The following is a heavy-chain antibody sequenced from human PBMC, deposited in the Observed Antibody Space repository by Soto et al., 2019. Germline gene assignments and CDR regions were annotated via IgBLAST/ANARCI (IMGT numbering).Heavy chain of an antibody. Sequence: PGGSLRLSCAASGFTFSSYAMGWVRQGPGKGLEWVAVVSIGVSTHYADSVRGRFTISRDNSKNTLSLQMNSLTAEDTAVYFCAKRSGAGGHFDYWGQGALVTVSS. CDR1: GFTFSSYA. CDR2: VSIGVST. CDR3: AKRSGAGGHFDY. D-gene: IGHD2-15*01. V-gene: IGHV3-23*01. J-gene: IGHJ4*02.